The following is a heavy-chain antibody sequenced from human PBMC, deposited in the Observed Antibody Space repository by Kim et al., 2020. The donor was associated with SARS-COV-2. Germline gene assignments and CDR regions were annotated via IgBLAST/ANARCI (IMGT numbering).Heavy chain of an antibody. D-gene: IGHD2-8*02. J-gene: IGHJ6*02. CDR1: GYSFTSYW. CDR2: IYPGDSDT. V-gene: IGHV5-51*01. Sequence: GESLKISCKGSGYSFTSYWIGWVRQMPGKGLEWMGIIYPGDSDTRYSPSFQGQVTISADKSISTAYLQWSSLKASDTAMYYCARQLPSPGYCTGGVCFGTHQYYYYGMDVWGQGTTVTVSS. CDR3: ARQLPSPGYCTGGVCFGTHQYYYYGMDV.